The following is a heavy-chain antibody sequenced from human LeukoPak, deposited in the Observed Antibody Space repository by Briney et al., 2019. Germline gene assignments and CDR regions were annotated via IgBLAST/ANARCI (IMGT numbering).Heavy chain of an antibody. J-gene: IGHJ5*02. V-gene: IGHV1-69*13. CDR1: GGTFSSYA. D-gene: IGHD2-2*03. CDR2: IIPIFGTA. CDR3: ARSGYCSSTSCYQSHNWFDP. Sequence: GASVTVSCTASGGTFSSYAISWVRQAPGQGLEWMGGIIPIFGTANYAQKFQGRVTITADESTSTAYMELSSLRSEDTAVYYCARSGYCSSTSCYQSHNWFDPWGQGTLVTVSS.